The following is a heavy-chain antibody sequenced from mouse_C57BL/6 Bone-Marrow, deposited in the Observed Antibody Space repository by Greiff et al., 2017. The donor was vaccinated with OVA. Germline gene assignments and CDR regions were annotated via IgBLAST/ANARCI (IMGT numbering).Heavy chain of an antibody. CDR2: IHPNSGST. CDR3: ARGNWAYWYFDV. J-gene: IGHJ1*03. CDR1: GYTITSYW. V-gene: IGHV1-64*01. D-gene: IGHD4-1*01. Sequence: QVHVKQPGAELVKPGASVKLSCKASGYTITSYWMHWVKQRPGQGLEWIGMIHPNSGSTNYNEKFKSKATLTVDKSSSTAYMQLSSLTSEDSAVYYCARGNWAYWYFDVWGTGTTVTVSS.